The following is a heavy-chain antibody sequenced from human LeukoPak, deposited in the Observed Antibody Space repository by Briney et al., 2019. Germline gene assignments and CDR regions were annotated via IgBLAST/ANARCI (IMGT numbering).Heavy chain of an antibody. CDR1: GFSFRTFG. V-gene: IGHV3-23*01. J-gene: IGHJ4*02. Sequence: GGSLRLSCVASGFSFRTFGMSWVRQAPGKGLEWVSSISDSGSSTYYADSVKGRFTISRDNSKNTLYLQMNSLRPEDTAVYYCAKDGVPSRWFGRNYFDYWGQGTLVTVSS. CDR2: ISDSGSST. D-gene: IGHD3-10*01. CDR3: AKDGVPSRWFGRNYFDY.